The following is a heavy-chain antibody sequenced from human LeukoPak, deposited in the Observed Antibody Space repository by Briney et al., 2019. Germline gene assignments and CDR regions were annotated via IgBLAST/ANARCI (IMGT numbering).Heavy chain of an antibody. CDR1: GFTVSSNY. D-gene: IGHD3-3*01. CDR2: IYSGGST. Sequence: GESLRLSCAASGFTVSSNYMSWVRQAPGKGLEWVSVIYSGGSTYYADSVRGRFTISRDNSKNTLYLQLNRLTAEDTAVYYCAKENVHYDFWSGYYSFDYWGRGTLVTVSS. CDR3: AKENVHYDFWSGYYSFDY. J-gene: IGHJ4*01. V-gene: IGHV3-53*01.